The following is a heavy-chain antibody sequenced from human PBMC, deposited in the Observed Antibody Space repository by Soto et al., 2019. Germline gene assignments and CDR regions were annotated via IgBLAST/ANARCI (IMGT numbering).Heavy chain of an antibody. CDR2: IIPMFGTP. Sequence: ASVKVSCKASGGTFRKYAISWVRQAPGQRLEWMGGIIPMFGTPNYAQKFQGRVTITADESTGTAYMELSSLRSEDTAVYYFARWAGNCRNTNCLTALDYWGQGTPVTVSS. D-gene: IGHD7-27*01. V-gene: IGHV1-69*13. CDR3: ARWAGNCRNTNCLTALDY. J-gene: IGHJ4*02. CDR1: GGTFRKYA.